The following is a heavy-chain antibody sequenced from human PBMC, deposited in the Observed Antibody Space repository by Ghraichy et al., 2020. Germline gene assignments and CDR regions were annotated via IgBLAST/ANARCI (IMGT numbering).Heavy chain of an antibody. CDR3: ARSAIFGVVSFRWFDP. D-gene: IGHD3-3*01. CDR1: GFTFSSYS. Sequence: GGLRLSCAATGFTFSSYSMNWVRQAPGKGLEWVSSISSSSSYIYYADSVKGRFTISRDNAKNSLYLQMNSLRAEDTAVYYCARSAIFGVVSFRWFDPWGQGTLVTVSS. CDR2: ISSSSSYI. V-gene: IGHV3-21*01. J-gene: IGHJ5*02.